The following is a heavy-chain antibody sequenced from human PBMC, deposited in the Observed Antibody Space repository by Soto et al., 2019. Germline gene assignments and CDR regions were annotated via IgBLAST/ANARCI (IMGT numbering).Heavy chain of an antibody. CDR3: LRVSGWNFDY. CDR1: GVSIISSSYY. V-gene: IGHV4-39*01. D-gene: IGHD6-19*01. Sequence: SETLSLTCTVSGVSIISSSYYWGWIRQPPGKGLEWIGNIYYSGSTYYNPSLKSRFTISRDNAKNSLYLQMNSLRAEDTAVYYCLRVSGWNFDYWGQGTLVTVSS. CDR2: IYYSGST. J-gene: IGHJ4*02.